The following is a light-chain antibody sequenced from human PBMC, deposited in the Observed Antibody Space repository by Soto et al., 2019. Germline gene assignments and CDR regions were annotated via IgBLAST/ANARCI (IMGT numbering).Light chain of an antibody. V-gene: IGKV1-5*01. CDR1: QSISSW. Sequence: DIHMTQSPSTLSASVGDRVTITCRARQSISSWLAWYQQKPGKAPKLLIYDASILESGVPSRFSGSGSGTEFTLTISSLQPDDFATYYCQQYNSSALTFGGGTKVEIK. CDR2: DAS. CDR3: QQYNSSALT. J-gene: IGKJ4*01.